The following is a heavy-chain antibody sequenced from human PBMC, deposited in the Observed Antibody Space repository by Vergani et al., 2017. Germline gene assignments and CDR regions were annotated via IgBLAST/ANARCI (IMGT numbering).Heavy chain of an antibody. CDR3: AKDLGTSSGGGWFDP. D-gene: IGHD6-6*01. J-gene: IGHJ5*02. CDR1: GFTSAGYA. CDR2: ISWNRNSI. V-gene: IGHV3-9*02. Sequence: EVQLEESGGGLVLPGRSLRLSCVASGFTSAGYAMHWVRQAPGKGLEWVSGISWNRNSIGYADSVKGRFTISRDNAKHSLYLQMNSLRAEDTALYYCAKDLGTSSGGGWFDPWGQGTLVTVSS.